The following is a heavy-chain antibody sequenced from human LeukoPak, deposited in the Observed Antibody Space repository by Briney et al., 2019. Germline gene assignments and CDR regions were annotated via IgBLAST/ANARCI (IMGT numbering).Heavy chain of an antibody. CDR3: ASPDGYSYGYNYYYYYMDV. V-gene: IGHV1-69*13. D-gene: IGHD5-18*01. Sequence: GASVKVSCKASGGTFSNYAINWVRQAPGQGLEWMGGIIPIFGAPNYAQKFQGRVTITSDESTITAYMELSSLRSEDTAVYYCASPDGYSYGYNYYYYYMDVWGKGTTVTISS. CDR1: GGTFSNYA. CDR2: IIPIFGAP. J-gene: IGHJ6*03.